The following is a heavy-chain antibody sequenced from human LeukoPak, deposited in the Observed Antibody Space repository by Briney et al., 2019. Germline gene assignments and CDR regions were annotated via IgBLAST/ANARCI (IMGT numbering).Heavy chain of an antibody. V-gene: IGHV4-39*01. CDR3: ARHYNNYGYRPDY. CDR2: IHSSGNT. Sequence: SETLSLTCTVSGGSISGSTYYWGWIRQPPGKGLEWLGSIHSSGNTYYKPSLKSRVTLSVDTSKSQFSLRLTSVTAADTAVYYCARHYNNYGYRPDYWGQGTLVTVSS. D-gene: IGHD4-11*01. CDR1: GGSISGSTYY. J-gene: IGHJ4*02.